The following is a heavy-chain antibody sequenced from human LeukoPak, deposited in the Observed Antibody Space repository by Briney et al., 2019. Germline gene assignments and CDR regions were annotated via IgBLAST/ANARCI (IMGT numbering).Heavy chain of an antibody. Sequence: GGSLRLSCAASGFTFSSYSMNWVRQAPGKGLEWVANIKQDGSEKYYVDSVKGRFTISRDNAKNSLYLQMNSLRAEDTAVYYCARVRHYYGSGSYYYDAFDIWGQGTMVTVSS. CDR2: IKQDGSEK. CDR1: GFTFSSYS. J-gene: IGHJ3*02. V-gene: IGHV3-7*01. CDR3: ARVRHYYGSGSYYYDAFDI. D-gene: IGHD3-10*01.